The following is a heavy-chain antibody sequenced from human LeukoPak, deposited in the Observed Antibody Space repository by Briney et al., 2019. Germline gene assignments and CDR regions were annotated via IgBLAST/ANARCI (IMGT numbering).Heavy chain of an antibody. J-gene: IGHJ5*02. D-gene: IGHD4/OR15-4a*01. V-gene: IGHV3-30*03. CDR1: GFTFSSYG. CDR3: ARSTWRLSPNWFDP. CDR2: ISYDGSNK. Sequence: GGSLRLSCAASGFTFSSYGMHWVRQAPGKGLEWVAVISYDGSNKYYADSVKGRFTISRDKSKNTVYLQMNSLRAEDTAVYYCARSTWRLSPNWFDPWGQGTLVTVSS.